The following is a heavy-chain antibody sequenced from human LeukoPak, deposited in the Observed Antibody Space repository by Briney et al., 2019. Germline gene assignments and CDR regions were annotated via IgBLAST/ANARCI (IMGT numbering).Heavy chain of an antibody. Sequence: PSETLSLTCTVSGGSISSGGYYWSWIRQHPGKGLEWIGYIYYSGSTYYNPSLKSRVTISVDTSKNQFSLKLSSVTAADTAVYYCARDRRLTTGWFDPWGQGTLVTVSP. CDR2: IYYSGST. D-gene: IGHD4/OR15-4a*01. CDR3: ARDRRLTTGWFDP. V-gene: IGHV4-31*03. CDR1: GGSISSGGYY. J-gene: IGHJ5*02.